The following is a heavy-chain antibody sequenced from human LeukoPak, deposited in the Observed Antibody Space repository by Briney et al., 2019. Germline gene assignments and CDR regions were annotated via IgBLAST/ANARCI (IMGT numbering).Heavy chain of an antibody. CDR1: GYTFTGYY. CDR2: IDPNSGGR. V-gene: IGHV1-2*02. Sequence: ASVKVACKTSGYTFTGYYIHWVRQAPGQGLEWMEWIDPNSGGRNFAQNFEGRVTMTKDRSLTTAYMELSSLTFDDTAVYYCARASSSWSHSWFDPWGQGTLVTVSS. CDR3: ARASSSWSHSWFDP. D-gene: IGHD6-13*01. J-gene: IGHJ5*02.